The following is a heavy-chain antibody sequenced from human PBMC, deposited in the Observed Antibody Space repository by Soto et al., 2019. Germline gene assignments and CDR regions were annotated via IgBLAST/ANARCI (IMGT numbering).Heavy chain of an antibody. Sequence: GESLKISCKGSGYSFTSYWIGWVRQMPGKGLEWMGIIYPGDSGTRYSPSFQGQVTISADKSISTAYLQWSSLKASDTAMYYCARSLARYYGSGIFYYYGMDVWGQGTTGTVS. J-gene: IGHJ6*02. CDR1: GYSFTSYW. CDR2: IYPGDSGT. CDR3: ARSLARYYGSGIFYYYGMDV. D-gene: IGHD3-10*01. V-gene: IGHV5-51*01.